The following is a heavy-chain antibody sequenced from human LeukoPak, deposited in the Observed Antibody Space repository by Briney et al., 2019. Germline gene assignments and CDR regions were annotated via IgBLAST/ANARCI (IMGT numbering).Heavy chain of an antibody. J-gene: IGHJ6*03. D-gene: IGHD2-2*02. V-gene: IGHV4-59*08. CDR3: ARGGVYCSSTSCYSGYYYYMDV. Sequence: SETLSLTCSVSGDSMTSYYWSWIRQPPGKGLEWVGYISYSGSTNYNPSLKSRVTISVDTSKNQFSLKLSSVTAADTAVYYCARGGVYCSSTSCYSGYYYYMDVWGKGTTVTVSS. CDR1: GDSMTSYY. CDR2: ISYSGST.